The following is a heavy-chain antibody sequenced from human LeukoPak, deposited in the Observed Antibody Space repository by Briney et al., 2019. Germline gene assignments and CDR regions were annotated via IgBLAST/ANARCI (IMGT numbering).Heavy chain of an antibody. CDR1: GGSFSGYY. V-gene: IGHV4-59*10. D-gene: IGHD4-17*01. Sequence: SETLSLTCAVYGGSFSGYYWSWIRQPAGKGLEWIGRIYTSGSTNYNPSLKSRVIMSVDTSKNQFSLKLSSVTAADTAVYYCARGPTTVTRAFDYWGQGTLVTVSS. CDR3: ARGPTTVTRAFDY. CDR2: IYTSGST. J-gene: IGHJ4*02.